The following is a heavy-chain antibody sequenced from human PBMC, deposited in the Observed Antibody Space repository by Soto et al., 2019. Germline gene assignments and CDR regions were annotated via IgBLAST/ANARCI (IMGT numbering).Heavy chain of an antibody. CDR1: GFTFGDYA. Sequence: GGSLRLSCTASGFTFGDYAMSWFRQAPGKGLEWVGFIRSKAYGGTTEYAASVKGRFTISRDDSKSIAYLQMNSLKTEDTAVYYCTREEGYYYYYYMDVWGKGTTVTVSS. CDR3: TREEGYYYYYYMDV. J-gene: IGHJ6*03. CDR2: IRSKAYGGTT. V-gene: IGHV3-49*03.